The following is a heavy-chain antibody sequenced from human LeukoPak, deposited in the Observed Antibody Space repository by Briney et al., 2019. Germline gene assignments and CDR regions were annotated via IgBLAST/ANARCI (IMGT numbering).Heavy chain of an antibody. CDR3: VKVAKYYYGSETYYFFEH. V-gene: IGHV3-7*01. D-gene: IGHD3-10*01. Sequence: QAGGSLRLSCAASGFTFTTYWMSWVRQLPGKGLEWVANINQDGTEKYYVDSVKGRFTISRDNAKNSLDLQMNSLRVEDTGIYYWVKVAKYYYGSETYYFFEHWGQGTPVTASS. J-gene: IGHJ4*02. CDR1: GFTFTTYW. CDR2: INQDGTEK.